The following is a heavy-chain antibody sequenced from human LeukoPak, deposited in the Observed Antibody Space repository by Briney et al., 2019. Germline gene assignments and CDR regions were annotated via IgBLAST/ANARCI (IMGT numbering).Heavy chain of an antibody. J-gene: IGHJ4*02. CDR2: ISGSGGST. CDR3: AKDRSGNYYDSSGYYVLDY. V-gene: IGHV3-23*01. Sequence: GGSLRLSCAASGFTFSSYAMSWVRQAPGKGLEWVSAISGSGGSTYYADSVKGRFTISRDNSKNTLYLQMNSLRAEDTAVYYCAKDRSGNYYDSSGYYVLDYWGQGILVTVSS. D-gene: IGHD3-22*01. CDR1: GFTFSSYA.